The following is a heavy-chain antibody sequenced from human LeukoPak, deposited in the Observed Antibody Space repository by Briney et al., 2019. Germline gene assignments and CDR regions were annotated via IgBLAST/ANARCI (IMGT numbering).Heavy chain of an antibody. D-gene: IGHD6-19*01. V-gene: IGHV3-74*01. J-gene: IGHJ6*03. CDR2: IDSDGSST. Sequence: PGGSLRLSCAASGFTFSSYWMHWVRQAPGKGLEWVPRIDSDGSSTSYADSVKGRFTISRDNSKNTLYLQMNSLRAEDTAVYYCAKRLGIAVAGMNPPTYYYYYMDVWGKGTTVTISS. CDR1: GFTFSSYW. CDR3: AKRLGIAVAGMNPPTYYYYYMDV.